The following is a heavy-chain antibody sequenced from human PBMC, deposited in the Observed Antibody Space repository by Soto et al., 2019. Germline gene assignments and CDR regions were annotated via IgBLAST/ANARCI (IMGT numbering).Heavy chain of an antibody. V-gene: IGHV3-66*01. Sequence: GGSLRLSCAASGFTVSSNYMSWVRQAPGKGLEWVSVIYSGGSTYYADSVKGRFTISRDNSKNTLYLQMNSLRAEDTAVYYCARETIRYFDWLLDYWGQGTLVTVSS. CDR3: ARETIRYFDWLLDY. CDR2: IYSGGST. D-gene: IGHD3-9*01. J-gene: IGHJ4*02. CDR1: GFTVSSNY.